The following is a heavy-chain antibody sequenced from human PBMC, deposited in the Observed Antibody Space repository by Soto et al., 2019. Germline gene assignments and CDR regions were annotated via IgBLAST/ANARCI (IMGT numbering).Heavy chain of an antibody. CDR1: GFTFSSYA. V-gene: IGHV3-64*01. D-gene: IGHD2-2*01. CDR3: ARESPDYATDY. Sequence: EVQLVESGGGLVQPGGSLRLSCAASGFTFSSYAMHWVRQAPGKGLEYVSAISSNGGSTYYANSVKGRFTISRDNSKNTLYRQMGSLRAEDMAVYYCARESPDYATDYWGQGTLVTVSS. J-gene: IGHJ4*02. CDR2: ISSNGGST.